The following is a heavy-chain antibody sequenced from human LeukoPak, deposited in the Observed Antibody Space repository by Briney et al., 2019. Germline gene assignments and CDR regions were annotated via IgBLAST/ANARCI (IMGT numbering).Heavy chain of an antibody. D-gene: IGHD3-22*01. CDR2: ISNGSITI. CDR3: ARMTYYYGSSGYSAFEY. V-gene: IGHV3-48*02. J-gene: IGHJ4*02. CDR1: GFSFSSYI. Sequence: GGSLRLSCAASGFSFSSYIMNWVRQAPGKGLEWVSYISNGSITIYYADSVKGRFTISRDNAKNSLYLQVNSLRDEDTAVYYCARMTYYYGSSGYSAFEYWGQGTLVTVSS.